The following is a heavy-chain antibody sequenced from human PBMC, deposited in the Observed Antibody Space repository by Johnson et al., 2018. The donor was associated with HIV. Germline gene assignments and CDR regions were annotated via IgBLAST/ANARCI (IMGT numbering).Heavy chain of an antibody. CDR1: SFTFSTYG. Sequence: QMQLVESGGGAVQPGRSLRLSCASSSFTFSTYGMHWVRQAPGNGLEWVAVLSYDGSNKYYADSVKGRVTISRDDSKNTLYLRLNSLRPEDSAVYYCAREAVPRGLQSAFGGAFDIWGQGTMVTVSS. CDR3: AREAVPRGLQSAFGGAFDI. CDR2: LSYDGSNK. D-gene: IGHD3-3*02. J-gene: IGHJ3*02. V-gene: IGHV3-30*03.